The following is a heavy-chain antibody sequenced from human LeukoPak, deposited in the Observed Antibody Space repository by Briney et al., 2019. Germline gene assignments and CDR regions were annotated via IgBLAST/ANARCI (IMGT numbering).Heavy chain of an antibody. CDR2: INTTGVSP. Sequence: GSVRVSCKASRYTFTSYYTRGGRQTPEGGLEWMGIINTTGVSPTYAQTLKGRFTITENISTSTDIFEWSARRSEHTAGYYCARDNSGGDEAWWFNPWGQGTLVTVSS. D-gene: IGHD3-10*01. J-gene: IGHJ5*02. CDR1: RYTFTSYY. CDR3: ARDNSGGDEAWWFNP. V-gene: IGHV1-46*01.